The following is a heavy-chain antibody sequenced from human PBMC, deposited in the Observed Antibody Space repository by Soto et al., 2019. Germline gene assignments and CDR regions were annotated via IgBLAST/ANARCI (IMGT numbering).Heavy chain of an antibody. D-gene: IGHD1-1*01. Sequence: SETLSLTCTMSGYSINSGYIWGCVRRPPGQGLEWIGSRYSTGTTYYNPSLRRRVKMSVDTSKNQLSLVLRSVTAADTAVYYCVARATVVNSPWFDPWGQGTQVTVSS. CDR1: GYSINSGYI. V-gene: IGHV4-38-2*02. J-gene: IGHJ5*02. CDR3: VARATVVNSPWFDP. CDR2: RYSTGTT.